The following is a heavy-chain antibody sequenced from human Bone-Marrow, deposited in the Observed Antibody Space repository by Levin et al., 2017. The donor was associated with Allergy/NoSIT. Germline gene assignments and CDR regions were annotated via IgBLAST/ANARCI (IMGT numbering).Heavy chain of an antibody. CDR1: GYTFTGSE. Sequence: AASVKVSCKASGYTFTGSEIHWVRQATGQGLEWMGWMNPNSGNINYAQKFQGRVTMTRDTSTSTAYMELSSLRSEDSAVYYCARGPSRVFDLWGQGTMVSVSS. CDR2: MNPNSGNI. CDR3: ARGPSRVFDL. V-gene: IGHV1-8*02. J-gene: IGHJ3*01.